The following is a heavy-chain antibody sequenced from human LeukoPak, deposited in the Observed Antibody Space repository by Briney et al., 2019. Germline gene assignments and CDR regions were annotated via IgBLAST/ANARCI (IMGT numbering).Heavy chain of an antibody. Sequence: SETLSLTCNVSGGSVSSSNHQCAWIRQSPGMGLGWVGTFFSTGRTSQNPDPSLNGRVTLSVDTSRNQFSLQLRSLTAGDTAIFYCARIPGSCPSWYHFDNWGQGTLVTVSS. J-gene: IGHJ4*02. CDR1: GGSVSSSNHQ. D-gene: IGHD6-13*01. CDR3: ARIPGSCPSWYHFDN. V-gene: IGHV4-39*01. CDR2: FFSTGRT.